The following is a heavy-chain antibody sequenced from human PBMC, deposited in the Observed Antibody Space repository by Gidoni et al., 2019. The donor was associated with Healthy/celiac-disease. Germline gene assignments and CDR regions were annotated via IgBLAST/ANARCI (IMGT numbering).Heavy chain of an antibody. CDR1: GFTFSSYG. CDR3: ARGPLTDYDYFDY. V-gene: IGHV3-33*01. D-gene: IGHD4-17*01. J-gene: IGHJ4*02. CDR2: IWYDGSNK. Sequence: QVQLMESGGGVVQPGRSLRLSCAASGFTFSSYGMHWVRQAPGKGLEWVAVIWYDGSNKYYADSVKGRFTISRDNSKNTLYLQMNSLRAEDTAVYYCARGPLTDYDYFDYWGQGTLVTVSS.